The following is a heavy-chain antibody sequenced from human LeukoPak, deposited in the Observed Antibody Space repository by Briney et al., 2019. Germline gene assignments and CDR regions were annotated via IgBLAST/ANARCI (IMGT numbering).Heavy chain of an antibody. D-gene: IGHD1-26*01. J-gene: IGHJ5*02. CDR2: INPSGGRT. Sequence: ASVKVSCTASGYTFTNYYMHWVRQAPGQGLEWMGIINPSGGRTSYAQKFQGRVTMTRDTSTSTVYMELSSLRSEDTAVYYCARAAIVGTTMWFDPWGQGTLVTVSS. CDR1: GYTFTNYY. CDR3: ARAAIVGTTMWFDP. V-gene: IGHV1-46*01.